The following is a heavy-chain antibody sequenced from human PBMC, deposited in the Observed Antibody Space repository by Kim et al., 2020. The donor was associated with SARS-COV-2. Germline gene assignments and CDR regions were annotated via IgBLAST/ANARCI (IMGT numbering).Heavy chain of an antibody. CDR1: GGSISSGGYY. D-gene: IGHD3-9*01. J-gene: IGHJ5*02. V-gene: IGHV4-31*03. CDR3: ARGGGNYDILTFNWFDP. Sequence: SETLSLTCTVSGGSISSGGYYWSWIRQHPGKGLEWIGYIYYSGSTYYNPSLKSRVTISVDTSKNQFSLKLSSVTAADTAVYYCARGGGNYDILTFNWFDPWGQGTLVTVSS. CDR2: IYYSGST.